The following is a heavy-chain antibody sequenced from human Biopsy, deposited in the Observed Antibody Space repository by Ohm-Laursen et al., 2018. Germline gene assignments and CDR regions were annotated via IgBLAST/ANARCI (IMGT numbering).Heavy chain of an antibody. CDR3: VREGLDCAGGTCYSGPLDL. CDR2: ISPYFGNT. J-gene: IGHJ4*03. D-gene: IGHD2-15*01. Sequence: GASVKVSCKASGYSFTSYGMNWVRQAPGQGLEWVGWISPYFGNTNSTQKLQVRVTLSTETSTDTAYMELRSLRYDDTAIYYCVREGLDCAGGTCYSGPLDLWGQGTLITVSS. V-gene: IGHV1-18*01. CDR1: GYSFTSYG.